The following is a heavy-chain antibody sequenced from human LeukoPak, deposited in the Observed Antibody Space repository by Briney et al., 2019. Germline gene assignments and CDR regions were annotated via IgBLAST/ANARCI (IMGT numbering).Heavy chain of an antibody. CDR2: IGSNGVST. CDR1: GFTFSSYW. J-gene: IGHJ4*02. Sequence: GGSLRLSCAASGFTFSSYWMSWVRQAPGKGLEWVSGIGSNGVSTYYADSVKGRFTISRDNSKKALYLQMNSLRAEDTAVYYCAKECYEGSGYCFDYWGQGTLVTVSS. D-gene: IGHD3-22*01. CDR3: AKECYEGSGYCFDY. V-gene: IGHV3-23*01.